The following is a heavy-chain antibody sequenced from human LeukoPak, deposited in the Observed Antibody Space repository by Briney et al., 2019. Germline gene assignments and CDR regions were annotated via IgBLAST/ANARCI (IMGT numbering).Heavy chain of an antibody. CDR2: IKQDGSEK. D-gene: IGHD3-16*01. J-gene: IGHJ4*02. CDR1: GIIITSYW. V-gene: IGHV3-7*01. CDR3: ASHSYGYNH. Sequence: QPGGSLRLSCAASGIIITSYWMSWVRQTPGKGLEWVANIKQDGSEKNYVDSVKGRFTIFRDNARNSLYLQMNSLRAEDTAVYYCASHSYGYNHRGQGTLVIVSS.